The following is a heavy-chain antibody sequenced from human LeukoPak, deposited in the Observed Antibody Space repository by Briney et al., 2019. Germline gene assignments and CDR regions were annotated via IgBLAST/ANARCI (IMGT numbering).Heavy chain of an antibody. CDR1: GYTFTSYD. V-gene: IGHV1-8*03. CDR3: ALEYSSSGSDY. CDR2: MNPNSGNT. Sequence: ASVKVSCKASGYTFTSYDINWVRQATGQGLEWMGWMNPNSGNTGYAQKFQGRVTITRNTSISTAYMELSSLRSEDTAVYYSALEYSSSGSDYWGQGTLVTVSS. D-gene: IGHD6-6*01. J-gene: IGHJ4*02.